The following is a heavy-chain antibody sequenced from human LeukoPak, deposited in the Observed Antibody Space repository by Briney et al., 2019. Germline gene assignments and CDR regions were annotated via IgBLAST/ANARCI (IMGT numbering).Heavy chain of an antibody. J-gene: IGHJ4*02. V-gene: IGHV1-46*01. CDR3: ARDLRSGLGDY. CDR2: INPSGGST. Sequence: ASVKVSCKASGYTLTSYYMHWVRQAPGQGLEWMGIINPSGGSTSYAQKFQGRVTMTRDTSTSTVYMELSSLRSEDTAVYYCARDLRSGLGDYWGQGTLVTVSS. CDR1: GYTLTSYY. D-gene: IGHD5-12*01.